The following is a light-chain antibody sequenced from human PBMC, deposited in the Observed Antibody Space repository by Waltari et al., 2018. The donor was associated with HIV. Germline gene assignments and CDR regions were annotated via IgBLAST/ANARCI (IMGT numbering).Light chain of an antibody. CDR2: NDD. Sequence: QSVLTQSPSVSAAPGQSVPISCSGRDPNIGSHAVPWYQQFPGKPPRLLVYNDDLILSGVSDRLSASKSGTSASLAINDLQSEHESHYYCAAWDDGLNGVIFGGGTKVTVL. CDR3: AAWDDGLNGVI. CDR1: DPNIGSHA. J-gene: IGLJ2*01. V-gene: IGLV1-36*01.